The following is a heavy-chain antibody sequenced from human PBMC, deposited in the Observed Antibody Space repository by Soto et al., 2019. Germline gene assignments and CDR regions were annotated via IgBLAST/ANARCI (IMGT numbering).Heavy chain of an antibody. CDR2: IYPGDSDT. V-gene: IGHV5-51*01. D-gene: IGHD3-22*01. CDR1: SSSFTSYW. Sequence: PGESLKIACHGSSSSFTSYWIGWVRQTPGKGLEWMGVIYPGDSDTRYSTFFQGPVTISADQSISSAFLQWISLKASDTAMYYCARLEYYDSSVYYSDYWVQGTLVVVTS. J-gene: IGHJ4*02. CDR3: ARLEYYDSSVYYSDY.